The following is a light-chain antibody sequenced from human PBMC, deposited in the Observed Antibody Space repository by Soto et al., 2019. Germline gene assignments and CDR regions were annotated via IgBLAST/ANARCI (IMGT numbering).Light chain of an antibody. Sequence: PGQRATLSCRASQSVASDFLAWYQQKPGQAPRLLIYGGSNRATAIPDRFSGSGSGTDFTLTISRLEPEDCALYYCQQYGSSPPMYTFGQGTNIEIK. V-gene: IGKV3-20*01. CDR2: GGS. CDR1: QSVASDF. CDR3: QQYGSSPPMYT. J-gene: IGKJ2*01.